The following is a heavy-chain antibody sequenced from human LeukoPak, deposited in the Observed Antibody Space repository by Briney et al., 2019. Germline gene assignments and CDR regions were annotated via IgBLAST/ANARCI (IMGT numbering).Heavy chain of an antibody. CDR3: ARVTRIQLWLLGYMDV. D-gene: IGHD5-18*01. J-gene: IGHJ6*03. CDR1: GGSISIYY. Sequence: KPSETLSLTCTASGGSISIYYWSWIRQPPGKGLEWIGYIYYTGTTNYNPSLRSRVTMSVDTSENQFSLKLSSVTAADTAVYFCARVTRIQLWLLGYMDVWGKGTTVTVSS. CDR2: IYYTGTT. V-gene: IGHV4-59*01.